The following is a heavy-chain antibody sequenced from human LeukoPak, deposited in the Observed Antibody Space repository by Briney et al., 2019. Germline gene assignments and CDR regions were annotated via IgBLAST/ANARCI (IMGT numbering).Heavy chain of an antibody. CDR2: MNPDSGNT. J-gene: IGHJ3*02. Sequence: ASVKVSCKASGYTFSNYDINWVRQVTGQGLEWMGWMNPDSGNTGYAQRFQGRVTMTRNTSISTAYMELSSLRSEDTAVYYCARTHTVTTGDDAFDIWGQGTMVTVSS. D-gene: IGHD4-17*01. CDR3: ARTHTVTTGDDAFDI. CDR1: GYTFSNYD. V-gene: IGHV1-8*01.